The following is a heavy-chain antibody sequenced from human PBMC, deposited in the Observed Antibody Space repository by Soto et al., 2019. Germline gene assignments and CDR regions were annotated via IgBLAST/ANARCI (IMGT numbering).Heavy chain of an antibody. J-gene: IGHJ6*02. CDR3: ARAYYDFWSGYSGYYYYGMDV. CDR1: GGSISSYY. Sequence: SETLSLTCTVSGGSISSYYWGWIRQPPGKGLEWIGYIYYSGSTNYNPSLKSRVTISVDTSKNQFSLKLSSVTAADTAVYYCARAYYDFWSGYSGYYYYGMDVWGQGTTVTVSS. D-gene: IGHD3-3*01. CDR2: IYYSGST. V-gene: IGHV4-59*01.